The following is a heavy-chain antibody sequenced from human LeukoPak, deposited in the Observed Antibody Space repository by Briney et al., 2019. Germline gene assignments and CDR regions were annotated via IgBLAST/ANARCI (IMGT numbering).Heavy chain of an antibody. Sequence: SGTLSLTCAVSGVSISGDNWWNWVRQSPGKGLEWIGEIYHSGSTSYNPSLKSRVTISVDKSKNQFSLKMTSVTAADTAVYYCVRHHYYDSSGYPDYWGQGTLVTVSS. CDR1: GVSISGDNW. D-gene: IGHD3-22*01. CDR3: VRHHYYDSSGYPDY. J-gene: IGHJ4*02. V-gene: IGHV4-4*02. CDR2: IYHSGST.